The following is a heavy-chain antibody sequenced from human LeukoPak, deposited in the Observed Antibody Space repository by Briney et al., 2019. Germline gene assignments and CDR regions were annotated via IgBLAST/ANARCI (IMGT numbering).Heavy chain of an antibody. V-gene: IGHV5-51*01. Sequence: GESLKISCKASGYSFTTYWIGWVRQMPGKGLGWMGIIYPGDSDTRYSPSFQGQVTISADKSISTAYLQWRSLQASDTAMYYCAAAIRGSSSLSSFDYWRQGTLVTV. D-gene: IGHD6-6*01. J-gene: IGHJ4*02. CDR1: GYSFTTYW. CDR2: IYPGDSDT. CDR3: AAAIRGSSSLSSFDY.